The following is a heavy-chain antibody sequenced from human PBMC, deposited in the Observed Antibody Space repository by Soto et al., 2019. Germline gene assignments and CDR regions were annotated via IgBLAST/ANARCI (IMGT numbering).Heavy chain of an antibody. CDR3: VRDGTKTLRDWFDP. D-gene: IGHD1-1*01. J-gene: IGHJ5*02. V-gene: IGHV4-4*07. CDR1: GASISGFY. Sequence: SETLSLTCTVSGASISGFYWSWIRKSAGKGLEWIGRIYATGTTDYNPSLKSRVMMSVDTSKKQFSLKLRSVTAADTAVYYCVRDGTKTLRDWFDPWGQGP. CDR2: IYATGTT.